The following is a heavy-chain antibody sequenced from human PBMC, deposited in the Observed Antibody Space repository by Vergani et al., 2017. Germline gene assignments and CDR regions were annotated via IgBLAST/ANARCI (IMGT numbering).Heavy chain of an antibody. CDR1: GYTFTSYG. CDR2: ISAYNGNT. J-gene: IGHJ6*02. Sequence: QVQLVQSGVEVKKPGASVKVSCKASGYTFTSYGISWVRQAPGQGLEWMGWISAYNGNTNYAQKLQGRVTMTTDTSTSTAYMELRSLRSDDTAVYYCARDPDIVVVPAAPDYYYYYGMDGWGQGTTVTVS. V-gene: IGHV1-18*01. D-gene: IGHD2-2*01. CDR3: ARDPDIVVVPAAPDYYYYYGMDG.